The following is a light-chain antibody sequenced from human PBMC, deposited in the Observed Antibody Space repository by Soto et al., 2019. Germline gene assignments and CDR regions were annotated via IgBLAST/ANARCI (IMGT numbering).Light chain of an antibody. CDR3: QLWDSRNDLVI. Sequence: SYELTQAPSVSVAPGKTARIPCGGDNIGSKTIHWYQQKPGQAPVLVIYYDSDRPSGIPERFSGSKSVNTATLTISGVEAGDEADYYCQLWDSRNDLVIFGGGTKATVL. CDR1: NIGSKT. V-gene: IGLV3-21*04. CDR2: YDS. J-gene: IGLJ2*01.